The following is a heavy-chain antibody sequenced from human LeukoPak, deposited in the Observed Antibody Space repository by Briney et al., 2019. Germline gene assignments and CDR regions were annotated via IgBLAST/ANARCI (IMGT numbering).Heavy chain of an antibody. V-gene: IGHV1-69*13. CDR3: ASGHETYYFDY. J-gene: IGHJ4*02. CDR2: IIPISGIG. CDR1: GYTFTSYG. Sequence: ASVKVSCKASGYTFTSYGINWVRQAPGQGLEWMGGIIPISGIGNYAQKFQGGVTIAADESTSTVYMELSSLRSEDTAVYYCASGHETYYFDYWGQGTLVTVSS.